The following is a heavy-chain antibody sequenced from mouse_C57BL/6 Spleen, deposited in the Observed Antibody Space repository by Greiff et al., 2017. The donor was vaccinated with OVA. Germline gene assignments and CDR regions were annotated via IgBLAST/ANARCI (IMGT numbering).Heavy chain of an antibody. CDR1: GYTFTSYW. CDR3: ARGANYYAMDY. Sequence: QVHVKQPGAELVRPGSSVKLSCKASGYTFTSYWMHWVKQRPIQGLEWIGNIDPSDSETHYNQKFKDKATLTVDKSSSTAYMQLSSLTSDEAAVDYCARGANYYAMDYWGQGTSVTVSS. J-gene: IGHJ4*01. V-gene: IGHV1-52*01. CDR2: IDPSDSET.